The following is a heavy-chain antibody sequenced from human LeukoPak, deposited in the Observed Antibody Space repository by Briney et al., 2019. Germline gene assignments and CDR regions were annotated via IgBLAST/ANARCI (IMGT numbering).Heavy chain of an antibody. J-gene: IGHJ4*02. CDR1: GFTFSSYG. V-gene: IGHV3-23*01. Sequence: GGSLRLSCAASGFTFSSYGMVWVRQAPGKGLEWVSGISPSGGTTYYVDSVKGRFTISRDNSKNTVYLQMSSLRVDDTAVYYCAKAQGYLDYWGQGTLATVSS. CDR3: AKAQGYLDY. CDR2: ISPSGGTT.